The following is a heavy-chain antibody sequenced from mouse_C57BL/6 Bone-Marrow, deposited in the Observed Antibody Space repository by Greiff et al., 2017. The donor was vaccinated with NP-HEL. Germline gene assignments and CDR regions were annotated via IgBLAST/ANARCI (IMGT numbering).Heavy chain of an antibody. CDR1: GYTFTSYG. V-gene: IGHV1-81*01. CDR2: IYPRSGNT. J-gene: IGHJ2*01. Sequence: QVQLKQSGAELARPGASVKLSCKASGYTFTSYGISWVKQRTGQGLEWIGEIYPRSGNTYYNEKFKGKATLTADKSSSTAYMELRSLTSEDSAVYFCAIYGNYECYFDYWGQGTTLTVSS. D-gene: IGHD2-1*01. CDR3: AIYGNYECYFDY.